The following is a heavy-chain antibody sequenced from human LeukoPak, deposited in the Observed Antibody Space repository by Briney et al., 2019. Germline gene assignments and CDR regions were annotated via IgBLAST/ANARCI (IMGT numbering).Heavy chain of an antibody. CDR1: GGSISSGSYY. V-gene: IGHV4-61*02. Sequence: SETLSLTCTVSGGSISSGSYYWNWIRQPAGKGLEWIGRIYTSRSTNYNPSLESRVTISVDTSKNQFSLKLNSVTAADTAVYYCARMGSSTTFYYYYYMDVWGKGTTVTVSS. CDR3: ARMGSSTTFYYYYYMDV. D-gene: IGHD2-2*01. CDR2: IYTSRST. J-gene: IGHJ6*03.